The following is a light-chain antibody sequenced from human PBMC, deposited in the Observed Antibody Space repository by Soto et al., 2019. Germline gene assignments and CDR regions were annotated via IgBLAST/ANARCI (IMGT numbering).Light chain of an antibody. Sequence: EIVLMQSPGTLSLSPGERATLSCRASQSVSNNYLAWYQQKPGQTPRLLIYDTSTRATGVPARFSGSRSGTEFTLTINSLQSEDFAVYYCQRYNNWPLTFGGGTKVDIK. CDR1: QSVSNN. CDR2: DTS. CDR3: QRYNNWPLT. J-gene: IGKJ4*01. V-gene: IGKV3-15*01.